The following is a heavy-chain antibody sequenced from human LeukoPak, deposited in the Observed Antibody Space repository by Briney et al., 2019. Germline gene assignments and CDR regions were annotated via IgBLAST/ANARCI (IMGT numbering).Heavy chain of an antibody. V-gene: IGHV1-2*06. CDR1: GYTFTGYY. CDR2: INPNSGGT. Sequence: ASVKVSCKASGYTFTGYYMHWVRQAPGQGLERMGRINPNSGGTNYAQKFQGRVTMTRDTSISTAYMELSRLRSDDTAVCYCARGDYYYYYMDVWGKGTTVTVSS. J-gene: IGHJ6*03. CDR3: ARGDYYYYYMDV.